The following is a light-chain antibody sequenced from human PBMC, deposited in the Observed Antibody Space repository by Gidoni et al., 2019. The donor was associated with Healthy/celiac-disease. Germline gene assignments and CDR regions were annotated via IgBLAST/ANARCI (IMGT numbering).Light chain of an antibody. CDR3: SSYTSSNSHV. CDR1: SSDIGGYNF. J-gene: IGLJ1*01. V-gene: IGLV2-14*03. Sequence: QSALTQPASVSGSPGQSLTLSCTGTSSDIGGYNFVSWYEQHPGEAPKLMIYDVSNRPSGVSDRFSGAKSGNTASLTISGLQAEDEADYYCSSYTSSNSHVFGTGTTVTVL. CDR2: DVS.